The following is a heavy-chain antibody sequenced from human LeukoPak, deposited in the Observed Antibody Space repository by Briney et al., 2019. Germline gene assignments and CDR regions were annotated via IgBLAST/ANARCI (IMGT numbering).Heavy chain of an antibody. Sequence: GRSLRLSCAASGFTFSSYGMHWVRQAPGKGLEWVAVIWYVGSNKYYADSVKGRFTISRDNSKNTLYLQMNSLRAEDTAVYYCARDPRITIFGVVIKGNAFDIWGQGTMVTVSS. CDR3: ARDPRITIFGVVIKGNAFDI. V-gene: IGHV3-33*01. J-gene: IGHJ3*02. CDR1: GFTFSSYG. D-gene: IGHD3-3*01. CDR2: IWYVGSNK.